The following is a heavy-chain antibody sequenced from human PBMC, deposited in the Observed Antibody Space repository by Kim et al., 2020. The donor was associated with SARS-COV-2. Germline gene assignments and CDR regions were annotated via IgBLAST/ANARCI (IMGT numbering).Heavy chain of an antibody. CDR3: ARGGGDYYYWYFDL. V-gene: IGHV3-9*01. D-gene: IGHD4-17*01. J-gene: IGHJ2*01. Sequence: ADAVKGRFTISRDNANNSLYLQMNSLRAEDTALYYCARGGGDYYYWYFDLWGRGTLVTVSS.